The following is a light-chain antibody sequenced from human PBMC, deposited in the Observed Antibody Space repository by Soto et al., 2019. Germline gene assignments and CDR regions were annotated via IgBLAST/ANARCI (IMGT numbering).Light chain of an antibody. V-gene: IGLV2-14*03. CDR1: SSDVGAYNY. CDR2: DVS. CDR3: SSYTGSTTPWV. J-gene: IGLJ3*02. Sequence: QSALTQPASVSGSPGQSITISCTGTSSDVGAYNYVSWYQQHPGKAPKLMIYDVSNRPSGVPVRFSGSKSGNTASLTISGLQAEDETEYYCSSYTGSTTPWVFGGGTKLTVL.